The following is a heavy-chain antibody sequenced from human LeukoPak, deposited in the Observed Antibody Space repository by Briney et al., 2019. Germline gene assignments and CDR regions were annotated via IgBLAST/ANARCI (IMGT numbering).Heavy chain of an antibody. D-gene: IGHD5-12*01. Sequence: PGGSLRLSCAASGFTFSSYWMSWVRQAPGKGLVWVSRINSDGSSTSYADSVKGRFTISRDNAKNTLYLQMNSLRAEDTAVYYCARAVSGYDFDYWGQGTLVTVSS. CDR3: ARAVSGYDFDY. CDR2: INSDGSST. J-gene: IGHJ4*02. CDR1: GFTFSSYW. V-gene: IGHV3-74*01.